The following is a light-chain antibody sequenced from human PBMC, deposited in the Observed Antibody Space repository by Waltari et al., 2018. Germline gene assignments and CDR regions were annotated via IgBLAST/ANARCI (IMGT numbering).Light chain of an antibody. CDR2: KAS. Sequence: DLQMTQSPPTLSASVGDRVTITCPASQSISSWLAWYQQKPGKAPKLLIYKASSLESGVPSRFSGSGSGTEFTLTISSLQPDDFATYYCQQYNSYSYTFGQGTKLEIK. V-gene: IGKV1-5*03. CDR1: QSISSW. CDR3: QQYNSYSYT. J-gene: IGKJ2*01.